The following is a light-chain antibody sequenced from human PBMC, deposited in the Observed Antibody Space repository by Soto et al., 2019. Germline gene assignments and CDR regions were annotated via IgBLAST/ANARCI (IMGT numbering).Light chain of an antibody. Sequence: QSALTHPASVSGSPGQSIAISCTGTRSDVGAYNYVSWYQQHPGKAPKLMISEVTNRPSGVSDRFSGSKSGNTASLTISGLQAEDEADYYCSSFTSTFTFVFGTGPKVTVL. CDR2: EVT. V-gene: IGLV2-14*01. CDR1: RSDVGAYNY. CDR3: SSFTSTFTFV. J-gene: IGLJ1*01.